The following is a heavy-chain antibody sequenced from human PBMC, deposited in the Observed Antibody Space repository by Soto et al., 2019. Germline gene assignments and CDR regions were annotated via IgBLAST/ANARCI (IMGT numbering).Heavy chain of an antibody. J-gene: IGHJ6*02. D-gene: IGHD3-3*01. CDR3: ARAYYDFWSGTTPGYYYGMDV. V-gene: IGHV1-69*13. CDR1: GGTFSSYA. CDR2: IIPIFGTA. Sequence: SVKVSCKASGGTFSSYAISWVRQAPGQGLEWMGGIIPIFGTANYAQKFQGRVTITADESTSTAYMELSSLRSEDTAVYYCARAYYDFWSGTTPGYYYGMDVWGQGTTVTVSS.